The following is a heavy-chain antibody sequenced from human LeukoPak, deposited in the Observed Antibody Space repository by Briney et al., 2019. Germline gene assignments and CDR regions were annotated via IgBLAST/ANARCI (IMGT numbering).Heavy chain of an antibody. CDR1: GDSLTSGRRY. Sequence: PSQTLSLTCTVSGDSLTSGRRYWSWLRQPAGKGLEWIGHFYSSTRTTYNPSLESRVTISGDTAKNQFSLKLDSVTAADTAVYFCARCMSELDYGDYAYYYHMDVWGKGTTVTVSS. J-gene: IGHJ6*04. CDR3: ARCMSELDYGDYAYYYHMDV. D-gene: IGHD4-17*01. CDR2: FYSSTRT. V-gene: IGHV4-61*09.